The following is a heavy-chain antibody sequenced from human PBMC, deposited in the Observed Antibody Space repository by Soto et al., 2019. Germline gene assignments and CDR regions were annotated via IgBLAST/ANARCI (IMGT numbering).Heavy chain of an antibody. Sequence: QVQVLESGPRLVRPSETLSLTCSVSGDSITSGAYYWSWIRQTPGKGLEHIGYIYDTGNTFYNPSLRGRLTISIDTSKKEVSLKLHSLTAADTAVYYCATAVHLGDYEDSWGQGALVTVSS. D-gene: IGHD4-17*01. J-gene: IGHJ5*01. CDR3: ATAVHLGDYEDS. CDR1: GDSITSGAYY. V-gene: IGHV4-31*03. CDR2: IYDTGNT.